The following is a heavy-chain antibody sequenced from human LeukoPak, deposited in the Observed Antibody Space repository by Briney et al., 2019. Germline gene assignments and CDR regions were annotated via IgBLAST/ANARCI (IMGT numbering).Heavy chain of an antibody. CDR3: ARVGSRGYGDYDY. V-gene: IGHV4-59*12. CDR2: IYYIGTT. CDR1: GGSISSYY. D-gene: IGHD4-17*01. J-gene: IGHJ4*02. Sequence: SETLSLTCTVSGGSISSYYWSWIRQPPGKGLEWIGYIYYIGTTYYNPSLKSRVTMSVDTLKNEFSLKLTSVTAADTAVYYCARVGSRGYGDYDYWGQGTLVTVSS.